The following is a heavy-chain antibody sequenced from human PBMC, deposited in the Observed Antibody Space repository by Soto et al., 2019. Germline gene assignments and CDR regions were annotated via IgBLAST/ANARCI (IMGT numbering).Heavy chain of an antibody. CDR1: GYTFTNYY. D-gene: IGHD5-18*01. Sequence: GASVKVSCKASGYTFTNYYMHWARQAPGQGLEWMGIFNPSGTSTTYAQKFQGRVTMTRDTSTSTVYMELNSLRSDDTAVYYCARALPRSSGYSYGALDYWGQGTLVTVSS. J-gene: IGHJ4*02. CDR3: ARALPRSSGYSYGALDY. V-gene: IGHV1-46*01. CDR2: FNPSGTST.